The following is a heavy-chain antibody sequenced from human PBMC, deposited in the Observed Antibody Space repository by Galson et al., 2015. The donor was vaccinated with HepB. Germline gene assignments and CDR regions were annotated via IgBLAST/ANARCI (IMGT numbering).Heavy chain of an antibody. V-gene: IGHV3-74*01. CDR1: GFTFSSYW. CDR3: ARASQSGGWFRWFDP. J-gene: IGHJ5*02. CDR2: INSDGSST. D-gene: IGHD6-19*01. Sequence: SLRLSCAASGFTFSSYWMHWVRQAPGKGLVWVSRINSDGSSTSYADSVKGRFTISRDNAKNTLYLQMNSLRAEDTAVYYCARASQSGGWFRWFDPWGQGTLVTVSS.